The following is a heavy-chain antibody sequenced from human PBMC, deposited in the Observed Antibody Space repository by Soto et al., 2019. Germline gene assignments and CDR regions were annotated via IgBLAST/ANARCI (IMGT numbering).Heavy chain of an antibody. D-gene: IGHD6-19*01. V-gene: IGHV4-39*01. Sequence: QLQLQESGPGLVKPSETLSLTCTVSGGSISSSSYYWGWIRQPPGKGLEWIGSIYYSGSTYYNPSLKSRVTISVDTSKNQFSLKLSSVTAADTAVYYCARPMHPGGSSGWYRKEAFDIWGQGTMVTVSS. CDR2: IYYSGST. CDR3: ARPMHPGGSSGWYRKEAFDI. CDR1: GGSISSSSYY. J-gene: IGHJ3*02.